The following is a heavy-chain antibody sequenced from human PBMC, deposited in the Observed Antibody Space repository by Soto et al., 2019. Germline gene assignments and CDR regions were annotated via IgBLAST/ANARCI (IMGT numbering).Heavy chain of an antibody. J-gene: IGHJ6*02. D-gene: IGHD3-3*01. V-gene: IGHV1-2*04. CDR1: GYTFTGYY. CDR2: INPNSGGT. CDR3: ARDRITIFGVARFYYYYGMDV. Sequence: SVKVSCKASGYTFTGYYMHWVRQAPGQGLEWMGWINPNSGGTNYAQKFQGWVTMTRDTSISTAYMELSRLRSDDTAVYYCARDRITIFGVARFYYYYGMDVWGQGSTVSVS.